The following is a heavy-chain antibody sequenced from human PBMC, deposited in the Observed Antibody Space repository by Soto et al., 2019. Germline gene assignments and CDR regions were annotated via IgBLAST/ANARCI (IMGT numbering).Heavy chain of an antibody. CDR3: ASQEGYRSSIGAFDY. CDR1: GFTFSSYA. J-gene: IGHJ4*02. Sequence: ESGGGVVQPGRSLRLSCAASGFTFSSYAMHWVRQAPGKGLEWVAVISYDGSNKYYADSVKGRFTISRDNSKNILYLQMNSLRPEDTAVYYCASQEGYRSSIGAFDYWGQGTLVTVSS. CDR2: ISYDGSNK. V-gene: IGHV3-30-3*01. D-gene: IGHD5-18*01.